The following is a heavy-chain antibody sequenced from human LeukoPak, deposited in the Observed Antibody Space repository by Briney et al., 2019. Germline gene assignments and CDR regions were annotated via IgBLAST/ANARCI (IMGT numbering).Heavy chain of an antibody. V-gene: IGHV4-59*01. CDR1: GGSISNYY. D-gene: IGHD3-10*01. J-gene: IGHJ3*02. CDR3: ARTAITMVRGVIITGAFDI. Sequence: ASETLSLTCTVSGGSISNYYWSWIRQPPGKGLEWIGYIYYSGSTNYNPSLKSRVTISVDTSKNQFSLKLSSVTAADTAVYYCARTAITMVRGVIITGAFDIWGQGTMVTVSS. CDR2: IYYSGST.